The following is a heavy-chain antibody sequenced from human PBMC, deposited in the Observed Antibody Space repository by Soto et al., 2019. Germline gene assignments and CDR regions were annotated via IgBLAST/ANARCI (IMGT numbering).Heavy chain of an antibody. Sequence: QVQLVQSGAEVKKPGASVKVSCKASGYTFTSYGISWVRQAPGQGLEWMGWISAYNGNTNYAQKLQGRVTMTTDTSTSTAYMELRSLRSVDTAVYYCARWVVVAATPFYYYYMDVWGKGTTVTVSS. CDR3: ARWVVVAATPFYYYYMDV. CDR2: ISAYNGNT. D-gene: IGHD2-15*01. J-gene: IGHJ6*03. V-gene: IGHV1-18*01. CDR1: GYTFTSYG.